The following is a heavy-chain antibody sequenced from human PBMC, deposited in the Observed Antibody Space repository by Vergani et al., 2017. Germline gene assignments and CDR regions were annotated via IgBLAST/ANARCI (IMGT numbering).Heavy chain of an antibody. V-gene: IGHV1-69*01. D-gene: IGHD3-22*01. CDR2: IIPIFGTA. Sequence: QVQLVQSGAEVKKPGSSVKVSCKASGGTFSSYAISWVRQAPGQGLEWMGGIIPIFGTANYAQKFQGRVTITADESTSTAYVELSSLRSEDTAVYYCAGVARYLDYDSSGTPGYYFDYWGQGTLVTVSS. CDR3: AGVARYLDYDSSGTPGYYFDY. J-gene: IGHJ4*02. CDR1: GGTFSSYA.